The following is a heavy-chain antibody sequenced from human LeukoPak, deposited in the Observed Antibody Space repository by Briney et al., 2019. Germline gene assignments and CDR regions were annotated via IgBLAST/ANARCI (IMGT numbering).Heavy chain of an antibody. D-gene: IGHD1-1*01. CDR1: GFTISSNY. Sequence: GGSLRLSCAASGFTISSNYMNWVRQAPGKGLEWVSVIFNSGDTYYSDSVKGRFTISRDTSKNTLYLQMNSLRVDDTAVYYRARDPAPATGAFDIWGQGTMVIIS. CDR3: ARDPAPATGAFDI. V-gene: IGHV3-53*01. J-gene: IGHJ3*02. CDR2: IFNSGDT.